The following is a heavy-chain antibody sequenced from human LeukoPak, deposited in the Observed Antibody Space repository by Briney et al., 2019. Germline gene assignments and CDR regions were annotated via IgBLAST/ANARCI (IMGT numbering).Heavy chain of an antibody. CDR3: ARVRYYYDSSFDY. V-gene: IGHV3-21*01. J-gene: IGHJ4*02. CDR2: ISSSSSYI. Sequence: GGSLRLSCAASGFTFSSYSMNWVRHAPGKGLEWVSSISSSSSYIYYADSVKGRFTISRDNARNTLYLQMNSLRAEDTAVYYCARVRYYYDSSFDYGGQGTLVTVSS. D-gene: IGHD3-22*01. CDR1: GFTFSSYS.